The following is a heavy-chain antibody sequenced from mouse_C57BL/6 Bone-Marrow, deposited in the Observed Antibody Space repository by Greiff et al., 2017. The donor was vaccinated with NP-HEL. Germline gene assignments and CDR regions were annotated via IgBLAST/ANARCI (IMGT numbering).Heavy chain of an antibody. Sequence: EVKLVESGGGLVQSGRSLRLSCATSGFTFSDFYMEWVRQAPGKGLEWIAASRNKANDYTTEYSASVKGRFIVSRDTSQSILYLQMNTLRAEDTAIYYCARENDGYLAYWGQGTLVTVSA. J-gene: IGHJ3*01. V-gene: IGHV7-1*01. CDR2: SRNKANDYTT. D-gene: IGHD2-3*01. CDR1: GFTFSDFY. CDR3: ARENDGYLAY.